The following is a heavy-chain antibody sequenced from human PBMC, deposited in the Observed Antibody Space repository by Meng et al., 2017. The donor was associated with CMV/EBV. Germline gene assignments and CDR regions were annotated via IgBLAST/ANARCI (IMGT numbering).Heavy chain of an antibody. Sequence: GGSLRLSCAASGFTFSSYWMHWVRQAPGKGLVWVSRINSDGSSTSYADSVKGRFTISRDNAKNTLYLQMNSLRAEDTAVYYCARDRYCSSTSCYWVGMDVWGQGTTVTVSS. D-gene: IGHD2-2*01. CDR3: ARDRYCSSTSCYWVGMDV. CDR2: INSDGSST. CDR1: GFTFSSYW. V-gene: IGHV3-74*01. J-gene: IGHJ6*02.